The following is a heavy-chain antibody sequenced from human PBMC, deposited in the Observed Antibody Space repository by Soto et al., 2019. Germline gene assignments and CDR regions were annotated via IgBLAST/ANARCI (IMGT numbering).Heavy chain of an antibody. Sequence: GASVKVSCKASGYTFTGYYMHWVRQAPGQGPEWMGWINPNSGGTNYAQKFQGRVTMTRDTSISTAYMELSRLRSDDTAVYYCARSKWELSAFDIWGQGTMVTVSS. CDR2: INPNSGGT. J-gene: IGHJ3*02. CDR1: GYTFTGYY. D-gene: IGHD1-26*01. V-gene: IGHV1-2*02. CDR3: ARSKWELSAFDI.